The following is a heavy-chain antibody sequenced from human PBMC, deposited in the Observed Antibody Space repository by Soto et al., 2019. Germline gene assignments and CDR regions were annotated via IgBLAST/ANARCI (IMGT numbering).Heavy chain of an antibody. CDR3: ARAGSGWFNYYGMDV. D-gene: IGHD6-19*01. V-gene: IGHV4-59*01. CDR2: IHYSGST. J-gene: IGHJ6*02. Sequence: PSETLSLTCTVSGGSISSYYWGWIRQPPGKGLEWIGYIHYSGSTNYNPSLKSRVTISVDTSKNQFSLKLSSVTAADTAVYYCARAGSGWFNYYGMDVWGQGATVTVS. CDR1: GGSISSYY.